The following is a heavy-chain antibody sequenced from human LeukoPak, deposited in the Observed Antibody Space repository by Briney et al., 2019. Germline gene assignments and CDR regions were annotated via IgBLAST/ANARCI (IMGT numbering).Heavy chain of an antibody. CDR2: INWNGGST. CDR1: GFTFDDYG. CDR3: ARDFGSSSWYPGGSWFDP. V-gene: IGHV3-20*01. Sequence: GGSLRLSCAASGFTFDDYGMSWVRQAPGKGLEWVSGINWNGGSTGYADSVKGRFTISGDNAKNSLYLQMNSLRAEDTALYHCARDFGSSSWYPGGSWFDPWGQGTLVTVSS. J-gene: IGHJ5*02. D-gene: IGHD6-13*01.